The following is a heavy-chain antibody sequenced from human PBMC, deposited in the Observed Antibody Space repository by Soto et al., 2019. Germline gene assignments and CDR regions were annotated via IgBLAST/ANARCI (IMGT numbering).Heavy chain of an antibody. Sequence: QVQLVESGGGVVQPGRSLRLSCAASGFTFSSYDMHWVRQAPGKGLEWVAVIWYDGTNKYYADSVKGRFPISRDNSKNTLYLQMNSLRAEDTAVYYCARDLDSNSFGCDYWGQGTLVTVSS. CDR1: GFTFSSYD. CDR2: IWYDGTNK. D-gene: IGHD4-4*01. CDR3: ARDLDSNSFGCDY. V-gene: IGHV3-33*01. J-gene: IGHJ4*02.